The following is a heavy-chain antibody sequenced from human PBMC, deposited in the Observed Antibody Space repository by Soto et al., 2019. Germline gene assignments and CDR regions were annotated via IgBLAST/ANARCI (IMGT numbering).Heavy chain of an antibody. CDR1: GFIFSDYV. CDR2: ISYDGTNK. J-gene: IGHJ3*01. D-gene: IGHD2-2*02. CDR3: ARDNTVLYQGACDV. Sequence: QVQLVQSGGGVVQPGTSLRLSCAASGFIFSDYVMYWFRQTPGKGLEWMAVISYDGTNKHYANSVKGRFFNSRDNSNNTLDLQMSSLRPEDSAIYNCARDNTVLYQGACDVWGRGTQVAVSS. V-gene: IGHV3-30*04.